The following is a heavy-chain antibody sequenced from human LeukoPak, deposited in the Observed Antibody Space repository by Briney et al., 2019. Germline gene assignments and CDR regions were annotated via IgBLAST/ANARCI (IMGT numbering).Heavy chain of an antibody. CDR1: GGSISSYY. CDR3: ARAYDFWSGSSGWFDP. CDR2: IYYSGST. J-gene: IGHJ5*02. V-gene: IGHV4-59*01. D-gene: IGHD3-3*01. Sequence: SETLSFTCTVSGGSISSYYWSWIRQPPGKGLEWIGYIYYSGSTNYNPSLKSRVTISVDTSKNQFSLKLSSVTAADTAVYYCARAYDFWSGSSGWFDPWGQGTLVTVSS.